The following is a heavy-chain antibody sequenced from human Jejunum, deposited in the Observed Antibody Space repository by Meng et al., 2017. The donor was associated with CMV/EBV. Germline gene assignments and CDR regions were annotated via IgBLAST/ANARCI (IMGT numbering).Heavy chain of an antibody. J-gene: IGHJ6*02. CDR1: YF. Sequence: YFIHWVQQAPGKGLEWMGIIHHSDDTTIYAQKFQGRVIMTRDTSTSTVYMEMSSLRSDDTAVYYCAREPPTVTTSRNTLYYYGMDVWDQGTTVTVSS. CDR2: IHHSDDTT. V-gene: IGHV1-46*01. D-gene: IGHD4-11*01. CDR3: AREPPTVTTSRNTLYYYGMDV.